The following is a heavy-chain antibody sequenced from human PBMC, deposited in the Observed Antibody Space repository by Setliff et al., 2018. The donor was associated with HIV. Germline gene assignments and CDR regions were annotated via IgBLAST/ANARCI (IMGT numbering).Heavy chain of an antibody. CDR2: INHSGST. D-gene: IGHD2-15*01. Sequence: PSETLSLTCAVYGGSFSGYYWSWIRQPPGKGLEWIGEINHSGSTNYNPSLKSRVTISVDTSKNQFSLKLSSVTAADTAVYYCARGPLLLYYWGQGTLGTVS. J-gene: IGHJ4*02. CDR3: ARGPLLLYY. V-gene: IGHV4-34*01. CDR1: GGSFSGYY.